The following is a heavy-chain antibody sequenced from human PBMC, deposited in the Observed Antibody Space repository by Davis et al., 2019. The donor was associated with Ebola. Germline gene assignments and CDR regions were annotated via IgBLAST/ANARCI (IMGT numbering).Heavy chain of an antibody. D-gene: IGHD6-13*01. CDR2: ISSSSSYI. Sequence: GESLKISCAASGFTFSSYSMNWVRQAPGKGLEWVSSISSSSSYIYYADSVKGRFTISRDNAKNSLYLQMNSLRAEDTAVYYCARVSSIAAVFNWFDPWGQGTLVTVSS. CDR1: GFTFSSYS. CDR3: ARVSSIAAVFNWFDP. V-gene: IGHV3-21*01. J-gene: IGHJ5*02.